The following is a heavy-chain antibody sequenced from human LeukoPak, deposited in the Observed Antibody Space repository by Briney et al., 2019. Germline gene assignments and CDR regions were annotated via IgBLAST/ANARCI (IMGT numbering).Heavy chain of an antibody. J-gene: IGHJ4*02. CDR3: ARGHRVTTWILFFD. CDR1: GFTFSSDE. Sequence: GGSVRLSCAGSGFTFSSDEMNWVRQAPGKGLEWVSYISSSGNTIYYSDSVKGRFTISRDNAKNSLSLQMNGLRDDDTAVYYCARGHRVTTWILFFDWGQGTLVTVSS. D-gene: IGHD4-17*01. CDR2: ISSSGNTI. V-gene: IGHV3-48*03.